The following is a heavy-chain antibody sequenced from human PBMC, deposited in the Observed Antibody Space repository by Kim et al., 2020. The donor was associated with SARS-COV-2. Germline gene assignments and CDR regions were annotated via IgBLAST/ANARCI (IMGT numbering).Heavy chain of an antibody. CDR3: SREDYGGNPDYFDGMDV. CDR1: GFFFSSYG. Sequence: GGSLRLSCAASGFFFSSYGMHWVRQAPGKGLEWVAVIWYDGSGKYYSDSVKGRFTISRDNSKNTLFLQMNSLRAEDTAVYYCSREDYGGNPDYFDGMDVWGQGTPVTVSS. CDR2: IWYDGSGK. D-gene: IGHD4-17*01. V-gene: IGHV3-33*01. J-gene: IGHJ6*02.